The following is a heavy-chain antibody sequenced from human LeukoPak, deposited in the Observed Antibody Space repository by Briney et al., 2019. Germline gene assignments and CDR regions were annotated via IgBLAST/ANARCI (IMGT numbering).Heavy chain of an antibody. D-gene: IGHD3-10*01. Sequence: PGGSLRLSCAASGFTFSSYAMSWVRQAPGKGLEWVSAISGSGGSTYYADSVKGRFTISRDNSKNTLYLQMNNLRAEDTAVYYCAKDYYGSSYYFDYWGQGALVTVSS. CDR1: GFTFSSYA. J-gene: IGHJ4*02. V-gene: IGHV3-23*01. CDR2: ISGSGGST. CDR3: AKDYYGSSYYFDY.